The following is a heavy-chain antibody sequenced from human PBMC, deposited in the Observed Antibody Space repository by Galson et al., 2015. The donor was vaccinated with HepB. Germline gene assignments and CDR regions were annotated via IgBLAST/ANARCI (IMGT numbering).Heavy chain of an antibody. CDR1: GFTSSSYA. CDR2: IHTGGGT. J-gene: IGHJ4*02. D-gene: IGHD2-15*01. Sequence: SLRLSCAASGFTSSSYAMSWVRQAPGKGLEWVSVIHTGGGTYYADSVKGRFIISRDNSKNTVFLQINSLTAEDAAVYYCTRARESGGATDYWGQGTLVTVSS. CDR3: TRARESGGATDY. V-gene: IGHV3-66*01.